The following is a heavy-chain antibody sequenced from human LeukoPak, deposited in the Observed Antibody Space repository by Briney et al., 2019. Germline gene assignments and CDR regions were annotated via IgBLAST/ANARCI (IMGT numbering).Heavy chain of an antibody. D-gene: IGHD3-3*01. V-gene: IGHV4-39*01. CDR3: ARRGYDLWSGYFDY. Sequence: SETLSLTCTVSGGSISSSSYYWGWIRQPPGKGLEWIGSIYYSGSTYYNPSLKSRVTISVDTSKNQFSLKLSSVTAADTAVYYCARRGYDLWSGYFDYWGQGTLVTVSS. CDR2: IYYSGST. J-gene: IGHJ4*02. CDR1: GGSISSSSYY.